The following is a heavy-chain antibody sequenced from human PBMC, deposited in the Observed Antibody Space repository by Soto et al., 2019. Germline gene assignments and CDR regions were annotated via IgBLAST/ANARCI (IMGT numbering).Heavy chain of an antibody. J-gene: IGHJ4*02. CDR2: IWYDGSNR. CDR1: GFTFSSYG. V-gene: IGHV3-33*01. Sequence: GGSLRLSCAASGFTFSSYGMHWVRQAPGKGLEWVAVIWYDGSNRYYADSVRGRFTISRDNSKNTVYLQMNSLRAEDTAVYYCAGYSDSSGYYWCQGTLVSVSS. D-gene: IGHD3-22*01. CDR3: AGYSDSSGYY.